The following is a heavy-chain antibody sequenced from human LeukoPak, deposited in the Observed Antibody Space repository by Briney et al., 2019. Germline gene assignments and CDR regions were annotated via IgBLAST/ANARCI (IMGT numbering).Heavy chain of an antibody. D-gene: IGHD3-22*01. CDR3: AKDQYYYDSSGFDAFDI. Sequence: PGGSLRLSCAASGFTFSSYAMSWVRRAPGKGLEWVSAISGSGGSTYYADSVKGRFTISRDNSKNTLYLQMNSLRAEDTAVYYCAKDQYYYDSSGFDAFDIWGQGTMVTDSS. V-gene: IGHV3-23*01. CDR1: GFTFSSYA. J-gene: IGHJ3*02. CDR2: ISGSGGST.